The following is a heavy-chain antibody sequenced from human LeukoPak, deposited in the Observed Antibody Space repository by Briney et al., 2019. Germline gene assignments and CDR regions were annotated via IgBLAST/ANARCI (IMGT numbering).Heavy chain of an antibody. Sequence: ASVKVSCKASGYTFTGYYMHWVRQAPGQGLEWMGWINPNSGGTNYAQKFQGRVTMTRDTSISTAYMELSRLRSDDTAVYYCARDEAAGYYYYYGMDVWGQGTTVTVSS. CDR1: GYTFTGYY. D-gene: IGHD6-13*01. J-gene: IGHJ6*02. CDR3: ARDEAAGYYYYYGMDV. CDR2: INPNSGGT. V-gene: IGHV1-2*02.